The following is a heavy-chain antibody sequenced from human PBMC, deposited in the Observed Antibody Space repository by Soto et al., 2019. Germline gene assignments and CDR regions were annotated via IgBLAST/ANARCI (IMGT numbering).Heavy chain of an antibody. D-gene: IGHD1-1*01. J-gene: IGHJ4*02. CDR3: TTSNLGVDF. Sequence: GGSLRLSCAASGLIFSDVWITWVRQAPGKGLEWVGRIKTKPDDGTIDYAAPVRGRFTISRDDSKNTLYLQMTSLTPDDTGVYYCTTSNLGVDFWGPGTLVTVSS. V-gene: IGHV3-15*01. CDR1: GLIFSDVW. CDR2: IKTKPDDGTI.